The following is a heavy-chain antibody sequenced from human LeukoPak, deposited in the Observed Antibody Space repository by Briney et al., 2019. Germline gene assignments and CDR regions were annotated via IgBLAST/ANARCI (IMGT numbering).Heavy chain of an antibody. CDR2: ISSSSSYI. J-gene: IGHJ4*02. V-gene: IGHV3-21*01. CDR1: GFTFSSYS. D-gene: IGHD5-18*01. CDR3: ARSATEDTAMVVDY. Sequence: GGSLRLSCAASGFTFSSYSMNWVRQAPGKGLEWVSSISSSSSYIYYADSVKGRFTISRDNAKNSLYLQTNSLRAEDTAVYYCARSATEDTAMVVDYWGQGTLVTVSS.